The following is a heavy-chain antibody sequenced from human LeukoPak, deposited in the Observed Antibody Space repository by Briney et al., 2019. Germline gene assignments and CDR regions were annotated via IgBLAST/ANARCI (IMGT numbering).Heavy chain of an antibody. CDR1: GFTFSSSW. CDR3: AKLNMVRGVTPNFDY. V-gene: IGHV3-74*01. Sequence: GGSLRLSCAASGFTFSSSWMHWVRQAPEKGLVWVSRNSDGSSTSYADSVKGRFTISRDNSKNTLYLQMNSLRAEDTAVYYCAKLNMVRGVTPNFDYWGQGTLVTVSS. D-gene: IGHD3-10*01. CDR2: NSDGSST. J-gene: IGHJ4*02.